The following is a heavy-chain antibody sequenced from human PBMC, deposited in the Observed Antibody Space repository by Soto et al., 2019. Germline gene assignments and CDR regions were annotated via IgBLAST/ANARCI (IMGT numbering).Heavy chain of an antibody. CDR1: GFIFSSYG. V-gene: IGHV3-33*01. CDR2: IWYDGSNK. Sequence: QVQLVESGGGVVQPGRSLRLSCAASGFIFSSYGMHWVRQAPGKGLEWVAVIWYDGSNKYYADSVKGRFTISRDNSKNTLYLQMNSLRAEDTAVYYCARERSQWLGATDAFDIWGQGTMVTVSS. J-gene: IGHJ3*02. CDR3: ARERSQWLGATDAFDI. D-gene: IGHD6-19*01.